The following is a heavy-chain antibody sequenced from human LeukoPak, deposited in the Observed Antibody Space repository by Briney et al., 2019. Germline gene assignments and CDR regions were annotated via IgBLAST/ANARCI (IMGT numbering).Heavy chain of an antibody. V-gene: IGHV3-30-3*01. Sequence: GGSLRLSCAASGFTFSSYAMHWVRQAPGKGLEWVAVISYDGSNKYYADSVKGRFTISRDNSKNTLYLQMNSLRVEDTAVYYCARDLTHYFDYWGQGTLVTVSS. CDR1: GFTFSSYA. CDR3: ARDLTHYFDY. CDR2: ISYDGSNK. J-gene: IGHJ4*02.